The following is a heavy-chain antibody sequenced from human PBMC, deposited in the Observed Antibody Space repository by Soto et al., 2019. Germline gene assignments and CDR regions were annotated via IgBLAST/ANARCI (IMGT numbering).Heavy chain of an antibody. CDR1: GYTFTSYA. Sequence: GASVKVSCKASGYTFTSYAMHWVRQAPGQRLEWMGWINAGNGNTKYSQKFQGRVTITRDTSASTAYMELSSLRSEDTAVYYCARVKRPEYSSSWYLAYWGQGTLVTVSS. J-gene: IGHJ4*02. D-gene: IGHD6-13*01. CDR3: ARVKRPEYSSSWYLAY. V-gene: IGHV1-3*01. CDR2: INAGNGNT.